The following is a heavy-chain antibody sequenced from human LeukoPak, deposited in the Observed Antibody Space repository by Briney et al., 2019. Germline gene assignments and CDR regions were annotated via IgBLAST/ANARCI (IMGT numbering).Heavy chain of an antibody. J-gene: IGHJ4*02. CDR1: GFTFSSYA. V-gene: IGHV3-23*01. Sequence: GGSLRLSCAASGFTFSSYAMSWVRQAPGKGLEWLAVTSGDEDSTHYADSVRGHFVISTDNSKNTSFLHMNSLRAEDTAVYYCTMDLMTGFSSGWHFAYWGQGTLVTVSS. CDR3: TMDLMTGFSSGWHFAY. D-gene: IGHD6-25*01. CDR2: TSGDEDST.